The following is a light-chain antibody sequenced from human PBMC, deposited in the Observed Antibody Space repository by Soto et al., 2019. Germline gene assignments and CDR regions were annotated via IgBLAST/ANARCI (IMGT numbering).Light chain of an antibody. J-gene: IGKJ1*01. CDR3: QRYNSPPWT. CDR2: DAS. Sequence: IQMTXSPSTLSXXVGXRVTITCRASQSISSWLAWYQQKPGKAPKLLIYDASSLESGVPSRFXXXXXXXXXXXXISSLQPDDFATYYCQRYNSPPWTFGQGTKVEIK. V-gene: IGKV1-5*01. CDR1: QSISSW.